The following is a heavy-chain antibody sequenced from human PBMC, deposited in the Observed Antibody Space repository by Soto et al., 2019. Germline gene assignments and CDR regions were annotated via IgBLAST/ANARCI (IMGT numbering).Heavy chain of an antibody. D-gene: IGHD2-8*01. CDR1: GYTFTSYG. CDR2: ISAYNGNT. J-gene: IGHJ6*04. CDR3: ARDLPSYCTNGVCYSLDV. Sequence: ASVKVSCKASGYTFTSYGISWVRQAPGQGLEWMGWISAYNGNTNYAQKLQGRVTMTTDTSTSTAYMELRSLRSDDTAVYYCARDLPSYCTNGVCYSLDVWGKRTTVTVSS. V-gene: IGHV1-18*01.